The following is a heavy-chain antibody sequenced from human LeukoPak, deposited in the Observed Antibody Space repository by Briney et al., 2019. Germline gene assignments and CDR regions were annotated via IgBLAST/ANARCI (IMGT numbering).Heavy chain of an antibody. CDR1: GFTFDDYA. J-gene: IGHJ4*02. V-gene: IGHV3-43*02. CDR2: ISGDGGGT. D-gene: IGHD6-13*01. CDR3: AKDKAGGQQLVQALLDY. Sequence: GGSLRLSCAASGFTFDDYAMHWVRQAPGKGLEWVSLISGDGGGTYYANSVKGRFTISRDNSKNSLYLQMNSLRTEDTALYYCAKDKAGGQQLVQALLDYWGQGTLVTVSS.